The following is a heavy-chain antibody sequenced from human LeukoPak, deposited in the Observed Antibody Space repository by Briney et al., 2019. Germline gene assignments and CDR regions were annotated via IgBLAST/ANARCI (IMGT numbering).Heavy chain of an antibody. CDR3: ARDIISSGWYGIDY. Sequence: GGSLRLSCAASGFTFSSYSMNWVRQAPGKGLEWVSSISSSSSYIYYADSVKGRFTISRDNAKNSLYLQMNSLRAEDTAVYYCARDIISSGWYGIDYWGQGNLVTVSS. J-gene: IGHJ4*02. V-gene: IGHV3-21*01. CDR2: ISSSSSYI. D-gene: IGHD6-19*01. CDR1: GFTFSSYS.